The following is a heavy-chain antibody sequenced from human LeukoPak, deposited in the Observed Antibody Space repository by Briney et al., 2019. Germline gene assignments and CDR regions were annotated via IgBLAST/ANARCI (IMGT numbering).Heavy chain of an antibody. CDR1: GFTFSSYS. V-gene: IGHV3-21*01. CDR2: ISSSSSYI. J-gene: IGHJ4*02. CDR3: ARAFLVSARPTYFDY. Sequence: PGGSLRLSCAASGFTFSSYSMNWVRQAPGKGLEWVSSISSSSSYIYYADSVKGRFTISRDNAKNSLYLQMNSLRAEDTAVYHCARAFLVSARPTYFDYWGQGTLVTVSS. D-gene: IGHD6-6*01.